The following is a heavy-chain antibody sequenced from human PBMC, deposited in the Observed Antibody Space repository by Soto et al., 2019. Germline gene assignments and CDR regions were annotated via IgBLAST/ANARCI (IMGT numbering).Heavy chain of an antibody. J-gene: IGHJ6*02. CDR3: ARAVLNCISTSCYYYYYYGMDV. CDR1: GYTFTSYG. V-gene: IGHV1-18*01. D-gene: IGHD2-2*01. Sequence: GASVKVSCKASGYTFTSYGISWVRQAPGQGLEWMGWISAYNGNTNYAQKLQGRVTMTTDTSTSTAYMELRSLRSDDTAVYYCARAVLNCISTSCYYYYYYGMDVWGQGTTVTVSS. CDR2: ISAYNGNT.